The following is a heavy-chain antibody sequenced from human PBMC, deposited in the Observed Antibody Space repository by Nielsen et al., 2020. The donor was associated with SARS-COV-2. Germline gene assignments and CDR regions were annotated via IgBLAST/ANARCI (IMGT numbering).Heavy chain of an antibody. J-gene: IGHJ4*02. D-gene: IGHD4-17*01. Sequence: GESLKISCVVSGFNFRGYWMTWVRQAPGKGLEWVGNIKLDGSEKYYVDSVKGRFTVSRDNAKNSLFLQMSSLRDEDTAVYYCARVGFYGDPEYLDYWGPGTLVTVSS. CDR2: IKLDGSEK. CDR3: ARVGFYGDPEYLDY. V-gene: IGHV3-7*01. CDR1: GFNFRGYW.